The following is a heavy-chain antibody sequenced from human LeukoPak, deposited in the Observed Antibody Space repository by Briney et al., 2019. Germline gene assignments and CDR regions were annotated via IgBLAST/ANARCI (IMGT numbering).Heavy chain of an antibody. CDR2: IWYDGSNK. V-gene: IGHV3-33*08. J-gene: IGHJ4*02. Sequence: PGGSLRLSCAASGFTFSSYGMHWVRQAPGKGLEWVAVIWYDGSNKYYADSVKGRFTISRDNSKNTLYLQMNSLRAEDTAVYYCARDEGSYGYSVAFDYWGQGTLVTVSS. CDR1: GFTFSSYG. CDR3: ARDEGSYGYSVAFDY. D-gene: IGHD5-18*01.